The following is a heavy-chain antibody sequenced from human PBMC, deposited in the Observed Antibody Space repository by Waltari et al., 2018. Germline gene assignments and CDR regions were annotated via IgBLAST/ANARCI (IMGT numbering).Heavy chain of an antibody. Sequence: QVQLVESGGGVVQPGGSLRLSCAASGFTFSSYGMHWVRQAPGKGLEWVAFIRYDGRNKYYADSVKGRFTISRDNSKNTLYLQMNSLRAEDTAVYYCAKNGATHYYFDYWGQGTLVTVSS. CDR2: IRYDGRNK. V-gene: IGHV3-30*02. D-gene: IGHD1-26*01. J-gene: IGHJ4*02. CDR3: AKNGATHYYFDY. CDR1: GFTFSSYG.